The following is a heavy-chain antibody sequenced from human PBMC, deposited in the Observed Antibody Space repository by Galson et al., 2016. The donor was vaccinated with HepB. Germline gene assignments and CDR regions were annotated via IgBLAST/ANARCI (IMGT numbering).Heavy chain of an antibody. J-gene: IGHJ3*02. CDR3: ARDQGFYSSWFSRDDAFDI. D-gene: IGHD6-13*01. Sequence: SVKVSCKASGYTFTGYYMHWVRQAPGQGLEWMGWINPNSGVTNFPHKFQGRVTMTRDTSISTAYMELSRLRSDDTAVYYCARDQGFYSSWFSRDDAFDIWGQGTTVTVSS. CDR2: INPNSGVT. CDR1: GYTFTGYY. V-gene: IGHV1-2*07.